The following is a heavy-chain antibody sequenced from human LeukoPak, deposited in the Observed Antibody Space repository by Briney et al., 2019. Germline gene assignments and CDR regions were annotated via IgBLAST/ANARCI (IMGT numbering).Heavy chain of an antibody. D-gene: IGHD3-22*01. CDR1: GFTFSSYA. V-gene: IGHV3-23*01. Sequence: GGSLRLSCAASGFTFSSYAMSWVRQAPGKGLEWVSAISGSGGSTYYADSVKGRFTISRDNSKNTLYLQMNSLRAGDTAVYYCAKDLYYDSSGYYRTLGYFDYWGQGTLVTVSS. CDR3: AKDLYYDSSGYYRTLGYFDY. CDR2: ISGSGGST. J-gene: IGHJ4*02.